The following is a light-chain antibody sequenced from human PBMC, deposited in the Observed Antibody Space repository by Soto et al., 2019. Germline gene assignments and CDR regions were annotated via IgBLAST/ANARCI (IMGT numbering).Light chain of an antibody. CDR3: QQYGISPT. CDR1: HSVSSNY. CDR2: DVS. Sequence: EIVLTQSRGTLSLSPGERATLSCRSSHSVSSNYLAWYQQKPGQAPRLLIYDVSSRATGIPDRFSGSGSGTDFTLTISRLEPVDFAVYYCQQYGISPTFGQGTKAEIK. V-gene: IGKV3-20*01. J-gene: IGKJ1*01.